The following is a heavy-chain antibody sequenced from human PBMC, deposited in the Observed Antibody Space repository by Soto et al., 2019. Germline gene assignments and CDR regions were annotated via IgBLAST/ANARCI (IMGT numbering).Heavy chain of an antibody. CDR2: IWYDGSNK. Sequence: QVQLVESGGGVVQPGRSLRLSCAASGFTFSSYGMHWVRQAPGKGLEWVAVIWYDGSNKYYADSVKGRFTISRDNSKNTLYLQMNSLRGEDTVVYYCARDRLIVGATSPPTKWGQGTLVTVSS. CDR1: GFTFSSYG. CDR3: ARDRLIVGATSPPTK. V-gene: IGHV3-33*01. D-gene: IGHD1-26*01. J-gene: IGHJ4*02.